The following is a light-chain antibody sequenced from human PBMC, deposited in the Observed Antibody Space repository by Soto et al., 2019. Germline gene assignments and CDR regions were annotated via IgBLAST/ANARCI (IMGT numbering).Light chain of an antibody. CDR1: QSVSSN. J-gene: IGKJ1*01. CDR2: GAP. CDR3: QQYGSSPPTWT. V-gene: IGKV3-15*01. Sequence: EIVMTQSPATLSVSPGERATLSCRASQSVSSNLAWYQQKPGQAPRLLIYGAPTRATGIPARFSGSGSGTEFTLTISSLQSEDFAVYYCQQYGSSPPTWTFGQGTKVDIK.